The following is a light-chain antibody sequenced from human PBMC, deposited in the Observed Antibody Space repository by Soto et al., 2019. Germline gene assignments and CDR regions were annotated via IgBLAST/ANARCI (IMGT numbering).Light chain of an antibody. CDR3: SSYAGSNIVV. J-gene: IGLJ2*01. CDR2: EVS. Sequence: QSALTQPPSASGSPGQSVTISCTGTSSDVGGYNFVSWYQQHPGKAPKLMIYEVSERPSGVPDRFSGSKSGNPASLTVSGLQAEDEADYYCSSYAGSNIVVFGGGTQLTVL. CDR1: SSDVGGYNF. V-gene: IGLV2-8*01.